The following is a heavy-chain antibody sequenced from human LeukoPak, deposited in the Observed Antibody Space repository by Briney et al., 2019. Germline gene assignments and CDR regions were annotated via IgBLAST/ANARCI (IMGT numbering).Heavy chain of an antibody. CDR3: ATGRYDFWSGQSNYYFDY. Sequence: ASVKVSCKVSGYTLTELSMHWLRQAPEKGLEWMGGLDPEDGETIYAQKFQGRVTMTEDTSTDTAYMELSSLRSEDTAVYYCATGRYDFWSGQSNYYFDYWGQGTLVTVSS. V-gene: IGHV1-24*01. CDR1: GYTLTELS. CDR2: LDPEDGET. J-gene: IGHJ4*02. D-gene: IGHD3-3*01.